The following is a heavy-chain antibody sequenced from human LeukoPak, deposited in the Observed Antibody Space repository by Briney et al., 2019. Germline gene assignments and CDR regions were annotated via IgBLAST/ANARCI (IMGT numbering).Heavy chain of an antibody. V-gene: IGHV3-21*01. CDR3: ARDRGSGSYYGYYYYMDV. J-gene: IGHJ6*03. D-gene: IGHD3-10*01. Sequence: GGSLRLSCAASGFTFSSYSMNWVRQAPGKGLEWVSSISSSSSYIYYADSVKGRFTISRDNAKNSLYLQMNSLRAEDTAVYYCARDRGSGSYYGYYYYMDVWGKGTTVTVSS. CDR2: ISSSSSYI. CDR1: GFTFSSYS.